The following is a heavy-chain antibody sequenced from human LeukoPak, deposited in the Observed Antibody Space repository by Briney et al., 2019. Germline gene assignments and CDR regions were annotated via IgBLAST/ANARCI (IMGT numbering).Heavy chain of an antibody. J-gene: IGHJ4*02. CDR1: GFTFSSYG. V-gene: IGHV3-30*02. CDR3: AKGPYYYDSSGSTTSFDY. D-gene: IGHD3-22*01. Sequence: GGSLRLSCAASGFTFSSYGMHWVRQAPGKGLEWVAFIRYDGSNKYYADSVKGRFTISRDNSKNTLYLQMNSLRAEDTAVYYCAKGPYYYDSSGSTTSFDYWGQGTLVTVSS. CDR2: IRYDGSNK.